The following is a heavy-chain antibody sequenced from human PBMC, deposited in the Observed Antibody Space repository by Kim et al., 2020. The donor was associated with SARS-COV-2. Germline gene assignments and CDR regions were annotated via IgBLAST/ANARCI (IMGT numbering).Heavy chain of an antibody. CDR1: GFTFSSYA. CDR3: AKTSSSFFDYYYYYMDV. V-gene: IGHV3-23*01. CDR2: ISGSGGST. D-gene: IGHD6-6*01. Sequence: LSLTCAASGFTFSSYAMSWVRQAPGKGLEWVSGISGSGGSTYYADSVKGRFTISRDNSKNTLYLQMNSLRAEDTAVYYCAKTSSSFFDYYYYYMDVWGKGTTVTVSS. J-gene: IGHJ6*03.